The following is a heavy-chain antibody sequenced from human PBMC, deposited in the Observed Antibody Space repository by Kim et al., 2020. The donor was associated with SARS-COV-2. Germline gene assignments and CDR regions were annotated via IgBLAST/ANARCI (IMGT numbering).Heavy chain of an antibody. Sequence: YNPALKSRVILSVYTSKHQVSLKLIMVTAADTAVYYCACVFSSSSRIFDVWGQGTLVTVSS. V-gene: IGHV4-31*02. D-gene: IGHD6-6*01. CDR3: ACVFSSSSRIFDV. J-gene: IGHJ4*02.